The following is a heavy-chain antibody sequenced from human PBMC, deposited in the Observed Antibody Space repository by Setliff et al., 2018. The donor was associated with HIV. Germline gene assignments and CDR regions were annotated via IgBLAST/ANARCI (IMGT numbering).Heavy chain of an antibody. CDR1: GFVFEHYA. D-gene: IGHD6-19*01. CDR3: TKDHLSGWASDC. Sequence: GGSLRLSCATSGFVFEHYAMHWVRQAPGKGLEWISMISWNGQSRFYADSVKGRFTISRDNAKNSLYLQMNSLRAEDTAVYYCTKDHLSGWASDCWGQGTLVTVSS. J-gene: IGHJ4*02. CDR2: ISWNGQSR. V-gene: IGHV3-43D*03.